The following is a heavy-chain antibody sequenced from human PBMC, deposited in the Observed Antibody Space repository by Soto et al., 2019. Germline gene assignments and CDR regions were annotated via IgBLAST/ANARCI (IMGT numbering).Heavy chain of an antibody. CDR1: GFTFSSYS. CDR3: ARDRRIAAAGTRGMDV. D-gene: IGHD6-13*01. V-gene: IGHV3-48*02. CDR2: ISSSSSTI. Sequence: EVQLVESGGGLVQPGGSLRLSCAASGFTFSSYSMNWVRQAPGKGLEWVSYISSSSSTIYYADSVKGRFSISRDNAKNSLYLQMNSLRDEDTAVYYCARDRRIAAAGTRGMDVWGQGTTVTVSS. J-gene: IGHJ6*02.